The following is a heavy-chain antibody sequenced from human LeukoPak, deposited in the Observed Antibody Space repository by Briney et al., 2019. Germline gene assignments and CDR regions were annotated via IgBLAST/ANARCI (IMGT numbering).Heavy chain of an antibody. CDR2: ISGSGGST. CDR1: GFTFSSYD. CDR3: AKDFQYCSGGSCYSGVFDY. Sequence: GGSLRLSCAASGFTFSSYDMSWVRQAPGKGLEWVSVISGSGGSTYYADSVKGRFTISRDNSKNTLYLQMNSLRAEDTAVYYCAKDFQYCSGGSCYSGVFDYWGQGTLVTVSS. J-gene: IGHJ4*02. V-gene: IGHV3-23*01. D-gene: IGHD2-15*01.